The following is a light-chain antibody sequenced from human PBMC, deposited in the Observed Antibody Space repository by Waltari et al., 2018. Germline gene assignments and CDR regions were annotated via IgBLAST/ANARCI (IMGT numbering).Light chain of an antibody. CDR2: QDT. CDR3: QAWDSSTAYV. Sequence: SYELNQPPSVSVSPVQTVSITCSGDKLGDKYVSWYQQKPGQSPVLVIFQDTKWPSGIPERFSGSNSGNTATLTISGTQAMDEADYYCQAWDSSTAYVFGTGTKVTVL. CDR1: KLGDKY. J-gene: IGLJ1*01. V-gene: IGLV3-1*01.